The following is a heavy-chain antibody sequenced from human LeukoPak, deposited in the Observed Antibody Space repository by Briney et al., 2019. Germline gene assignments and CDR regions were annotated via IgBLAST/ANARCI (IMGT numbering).Heavy chain of an antibody. V-gene: IGHV3-43*01. Sequence: GGSLRLSCAASGFTFDDYTMHWVRQAPGKGLEWVSLISWDGGSKYYADSVKGRFTISRDNSKNSLYLQMNSLRTEDTALYYCAKGYSSGWYGWDYWGQGTLVTVSS. J-gene: IGHJ4*02. CDR2: ISWDGGSK. CDR1: GFTFDDYT. CDR3: AKGYSSGWYGWDY. D-gene: IGHD6-19*01.